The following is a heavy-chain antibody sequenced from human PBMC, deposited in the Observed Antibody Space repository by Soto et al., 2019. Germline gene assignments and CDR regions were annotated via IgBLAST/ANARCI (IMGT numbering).Heavy chain of an antibody. CDR2: INHSGST. CDR1: GGSFSGYY. J-gene: IGHJ6*02. V-gene: IGHV4-34*01. CDR3: ARSWYATPYYYYYYGMDV. Sequence: KTSETLSLTCAVYGGSFSGYYWSWIRQPPGKGLEWIGEINHSGSTNYNPSLKSRVTISVDTSKNQFSLKLSSVTAADTAVYYCARSWYATPYYYYYYGMDVWGQGTTVTVSS. D-gene: IGHD2-8*01.